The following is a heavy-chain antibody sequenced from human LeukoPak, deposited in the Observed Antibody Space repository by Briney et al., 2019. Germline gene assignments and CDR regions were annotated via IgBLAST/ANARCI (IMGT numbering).Heavy chain of an antibody. CDR1: GDSVSRNTAG. CDR2: IYYSGST. V-gene: IGHV4-61*01. Sequence: SQTLSLTCAISGDSVSRNTAGWSWIRQPPGKGLEWIGYIYYSGSTNYNPSLKSRVTISVDTSKNQFSLKLSSVTAADTAVYYCARGRGSSSDQYYYYYMDVWGKGTTVTISS. CDR3: ARGRGSSSDQYYYYYMDV. D-gene: IGHD6-13*01. J-gene: IGHJ6*03.